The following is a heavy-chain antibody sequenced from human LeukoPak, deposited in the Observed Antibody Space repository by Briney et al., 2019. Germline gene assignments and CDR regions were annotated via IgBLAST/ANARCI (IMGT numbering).Heavy chain of an antibody. Sequence: ASMKVSCKASGYTFTVYYIHWVRQAPGQGLEWMGWVNSDSGATNYGQKFQGRVTMTRDTSINTVYLELSSLTSDDTAIYYCARKDAGPSSFDYWGQGSLVTVSS. CDR3: ARKDAGPSSFDY. CDR2: VNSDSGAT. V-gene: IGHV1-2*02. J-gene: IGHJ4*02. CDR1: GYTFTVYY.